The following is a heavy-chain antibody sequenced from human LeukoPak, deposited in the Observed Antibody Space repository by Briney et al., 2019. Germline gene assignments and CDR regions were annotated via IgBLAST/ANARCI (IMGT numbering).Heavy chain of an antibody. CDR3: GRHPSTVTTGFDY. J-gene: IGHJ4*02. CDR1: GGSISSYH. V-gene: IGHV4-59*08. Sequence: SETLSLTCTVSGGSISSYHWSWIRQPPGKGLEWIGYIFSSGSTNYNPSLKSRVTISVDTSKNQFSLKLSSVTAADMAVYYCGRHPSTVTTGFDYWGQGTLVTVSP. D-gene: IGHD4-17*01. CDR2: IFSSGST.